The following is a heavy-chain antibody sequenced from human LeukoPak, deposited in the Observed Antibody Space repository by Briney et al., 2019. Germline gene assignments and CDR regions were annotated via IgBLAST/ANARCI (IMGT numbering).Heavy chain of an antibody. CDR2: ISNDGSIK. CDR1: GSAFRTYI. J-gene: IGHJ4*02. CDR3: AREGAGAFDY. V-gene: IGHV3-30-3*01. D-gene: IGHD1-26*01. Sequence: AGSLRLSCAASGSAFRTYIMHWVRQAPGKGLEWVAVISNDGSIKFYADSVKGRFTISRDNSKNTLHVQMNSLRAEDTAIYYCAREGAGAFDYWGQGTLVTVSS.